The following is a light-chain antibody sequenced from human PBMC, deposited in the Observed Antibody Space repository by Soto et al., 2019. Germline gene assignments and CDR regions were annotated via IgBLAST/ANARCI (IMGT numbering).Light chain of an antibody. V-gene: IGKV1-9*01. CDR2: AAS. CDR3: QQLSSYPLT. Sequence: DIQLTQSPSFLSASVGDRVSITCRASQGIRGFLAWYQQNPGKAPKLLIYAASTLQSGVPSRFSGSGSGTEFTLTISSLQPEDFATYYCQQLSSYPLTFGGGTKVEIK. CDR1: QGIRGF. J-gene: IGKJ4*01.